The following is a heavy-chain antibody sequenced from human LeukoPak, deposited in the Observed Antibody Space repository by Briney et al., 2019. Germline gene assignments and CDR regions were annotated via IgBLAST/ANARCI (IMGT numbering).Heavy chain of an antibody. CDR2: INHSGSN. D-gene: IGHD3-10*01. Sequence: SETPSLTCAVYGASFSGYYWSWIRQPPGKGLECIGEINHSGSNPYSPSHKSQVTISVDTSKNRFSLMLSSVTAADTAVYYCARGLSPNRLLWFGESLPYYFDYWGQGTLVTVSS. J-gene: IGHJ4*02. CDR1: GASFSGYY. V-gene: IGHV4-34*01. CDR3: ARGLSPNRLLWFGESLPYYFDY.